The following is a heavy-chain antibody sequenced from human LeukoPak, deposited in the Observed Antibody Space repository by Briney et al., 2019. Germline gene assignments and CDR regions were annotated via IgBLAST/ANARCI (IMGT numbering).Heavy chain of an antibody. CDR1: GFTFSSYW. CDR3: ARVWYGIQSH. J-gene: IGHJ4*02. V-gene: IGHV3-74*01. Sequence: GGSLRLSCAAPGFTFSSYWMHWVRQAPGKGLVWVSRISSDGSSTTYADSVKGRFTISRDNAKNTLYLQMNSLRAEDTAVYYCARVWYGIQSHWGQGTLVTVSS. D-gene: IGHD5-18*01. CDR2: ISSDGSST.